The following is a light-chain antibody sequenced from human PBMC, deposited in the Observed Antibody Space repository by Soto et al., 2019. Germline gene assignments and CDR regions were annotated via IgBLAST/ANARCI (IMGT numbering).Light chain of an antibody. Sequence: DIVMTQSPDSLAVSLGERATINCKSSQSVSSDNKNYLAWYQQKPGQPPKLLIYWASTRDSGVPDRVSGSGSGADFTLTISILQAEDVAIYYCHPYYRPPAFGGRTKVELK. V-gene: IGKV4-1*01. CDR3: HPYYRPPA. CDR2: WAS. J-gene: IGKJ4*01. CDR1: QSVSSDNKNY.